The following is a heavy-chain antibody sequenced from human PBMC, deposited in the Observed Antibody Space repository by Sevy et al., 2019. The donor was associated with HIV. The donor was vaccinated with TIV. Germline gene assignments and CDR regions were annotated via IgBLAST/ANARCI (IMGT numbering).Heavy chain of an antibody. J-gene: IGHJ6*02. CDR3: ARDGITIFGVVNLYYYYYGMDV. V-gene: IGHV3-74*01. Sequence: GGSLRLSCAASGFTFSSYWMHWVRHAPGKGLVWVSRINSDGSSTSYADSVKGRFTISRDNAKNTLYLQMNSLRAEDTAVYYCARDGITIFGVVNLYYYYYGMDVWGQGTTVTVSS. D-gene: IGHD3-3*01. CDR1: GFTFSSYW. CDR2: INSDGSST.